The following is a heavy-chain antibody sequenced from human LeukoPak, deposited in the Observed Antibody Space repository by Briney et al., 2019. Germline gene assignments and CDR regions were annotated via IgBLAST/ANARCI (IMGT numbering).Heavy chain of an antibody. Sequence: RGSLRLSCAVSGLSFSNYWMHWVRQAPGKGLVWVARTNLHGTTVDYADSVKGRFTISRDNAKNTLFLQMNSLRAEDTAVYYCASGYTYVRLGDHWGQGTLVTVSS. D-gene: IGHD5-18*01. CDR3: ASGYTYVRLGDH. V-gene: IGHV3-74*01. CDR1: GLSFSNYW. CDR2: TNLHGTTV. J-gene: IGHJ4*02.